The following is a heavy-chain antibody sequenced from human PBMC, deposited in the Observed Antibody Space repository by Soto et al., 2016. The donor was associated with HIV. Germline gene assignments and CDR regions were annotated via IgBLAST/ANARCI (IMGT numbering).Heavy chain of an antibody. CDR1: GGTFSSYA. Sequence: QVQLVQSGAEVKKPGSSVKVSCKASGGTFSSYAISWVRQAPGQGLEWMGGIIPMFGTANYAQKFQGRVTITADESTSTAYMELSSLRSEDTAVYYCAREYYYDSSGYYYRYFQHWARAPWPPSPQ. CDR2: IIPMFGTA. V-gene: IGHV1-69*01. J-gene: IGHJ1*01. D-gene: IGHD3-22*01. CDR3: AREYYYDSSGYYYRYFQH.